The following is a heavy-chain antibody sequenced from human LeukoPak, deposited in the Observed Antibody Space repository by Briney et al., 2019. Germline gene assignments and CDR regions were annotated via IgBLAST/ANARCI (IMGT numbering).Heavy chain of an antibody. CDR3: ARDRDIGTYYYYYGMDV. Sequence: PSETLSLTCTVSGGSFSSGSYYWSWIRQPPGKGLEWIGYIYYSGSTNYNPSLKSRLTISVDTSKNQFSLKLSSVTAADTAVYYCARDRDIGTYYYYYGMDVWGQGTTVTVSS. CDR1: GGSFSSGSYY. CDR2: IYYSGST. D-gene: IGHD1-26*01. V-gene: IGHV4-61*01. J-gene: IGHJ6*02.